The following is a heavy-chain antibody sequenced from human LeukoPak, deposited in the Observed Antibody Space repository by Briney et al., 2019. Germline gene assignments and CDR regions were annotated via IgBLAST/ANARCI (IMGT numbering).Heavy chain of an antibody. Sequence: GGSLRLSCAASGFTFSSYWMSWVRQAPGKGLEWVANIKQDGSEKYYVDSVKGRFTISRDNAKNSLYLQMNSLRAEDTAVYYCASKENYRDYYYYYMDVWGKGTTVTVSS. CDR2: IKQDGSEK. D-gene: IGHD1-7*01. CDR3: ASKENYRDYYYYYMDV. V-gene: IGHV3-7*01. J-gene: IGHJ6*03. CDR1: GFTFSSYW.